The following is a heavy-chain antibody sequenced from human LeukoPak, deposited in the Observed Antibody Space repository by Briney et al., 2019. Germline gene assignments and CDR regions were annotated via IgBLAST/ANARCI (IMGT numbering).Heavy chain of an antibody. D-gene: IGHD6-19*01. CDR1: GYTFTSYD. CDR3: ARAGPYSSGWLRSGYYYYYTDV. CDR2: INPNSGGT. V-gene: IGHV1-18*01. J-gene: IGHJ6*03. Sequence: ASVKVSCKASGYTFTSYDINWVRQAPGQGLEWMGWINPNSGGTNYAQKLQGRVTMTTDTSTSTAYMELRSLRSDDTAVYYCARAGPYSSGWLRSGYYYYYTDVWGKGTTVTVSS.